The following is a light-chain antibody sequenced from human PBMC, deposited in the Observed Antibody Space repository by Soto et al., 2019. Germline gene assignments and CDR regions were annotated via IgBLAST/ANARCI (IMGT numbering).Light chain of an antibody. CDR3: QQRSNWPS. J-gene: IGKJ3*01. CDR2: DAS. V-gene: IGKV3-11*01. CDR1: QSVSSY. Sequence: DIVLTQPPGPLSLSPGERATLSCRASQSVSSYLAWYQQKPGQAPRLLIYDASNRATGIPARFSGSGSGTDFTLTISSLEPEDFAVYYCQQRSNWPSFGPGTKVDI.